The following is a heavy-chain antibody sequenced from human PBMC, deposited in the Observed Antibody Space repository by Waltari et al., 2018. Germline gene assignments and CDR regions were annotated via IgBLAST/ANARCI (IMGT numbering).Heavy chain of an antibody. CDR3: ARGMILLSGGAFDI. V-gene: IGHV4-59*01. CDR1: GGSISSYY. Sequence: QVQLQESGPGLVKPSENLSLTCTVSGGSISSYYWIWIRQPPGKGLEWIGYIYYSGSTNYNPSLKSRVTISVDTSKNQFSLKLSSVTAADTAVYYCARGMILLSGGAFDIWGQGTMVTVSS. CDR2: IYYSGST. D-gene: IGHD2-2*01. J-gene: IGHJ3*02.